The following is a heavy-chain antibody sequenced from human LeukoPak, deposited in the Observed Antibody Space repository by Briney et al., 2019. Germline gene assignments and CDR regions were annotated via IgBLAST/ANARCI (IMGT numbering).Heavy chain of an antibody. CDR3: AREATESGYPYYVDY. CDR2: IYSSEDT. CDR1: GGSISNFY. Sequence: PSETLSLTCTVSGGSISNFYWNWIRQPAGKGLEWIGRIYSSEDTNYNPSLKSRVSLSVDTSNNQFSLKLNSVTAAVTAVYYCAREATESGYPYYVDYWGQGILVTVSS. V-gene: IGHV4-4*07. D-gene: IGHD5-12*01. J-gene: IGHJ4*02.